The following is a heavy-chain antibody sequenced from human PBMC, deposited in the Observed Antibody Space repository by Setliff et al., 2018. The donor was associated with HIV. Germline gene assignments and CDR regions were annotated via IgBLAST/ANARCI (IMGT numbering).Heavy chain of an antibody. CDR1: GGSFSDYY. CDR3: ARGRHIEATIPLDH. Sequence: KSSETLSLTCTVSGGSFSDYYWTWIRQPPNEGLEWIGEINDRGNTNYMPSLRSRVTISVDTSKSQFSLKLTSVTAADSAIYYCARGRHIEATIPLDHWGQGTLVTVSS. J-gene: IGHJ4*02. V-gene: IGHV4-34*01. CDR2: INDRGNT. D-gene: IGHD5-12*01.